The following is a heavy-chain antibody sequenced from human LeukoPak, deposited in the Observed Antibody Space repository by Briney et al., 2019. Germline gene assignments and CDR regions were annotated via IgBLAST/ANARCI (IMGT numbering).Heavy chain of an antibody. V-gene: IGHV4-39*01. Sequence: SQTLSLTCTVSGGSISSGDYYWGWIRQPPGKGLEWIGSIYFSGKTYYNPSLKSRITVSVDTSQNQFSLKLSSVTAADTAVYYCARHENARSSSGLEYWGQGTLVTVSS. CDR2: IYFSGKT. J-gene: IGHJ4*02. CDR3: ARHENARSSSGLEY. CDR1: GGSISSGDYY. D-gene: IGHD6-25*01.